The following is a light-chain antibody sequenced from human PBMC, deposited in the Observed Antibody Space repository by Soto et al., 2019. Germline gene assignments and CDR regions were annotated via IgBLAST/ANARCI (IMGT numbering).Light chain of an antibody. Sequence: QSVLTQPASVSRSPGQSITISCTGTSSDVGSYDLVSWYQHHSGKAPKIIIYEVNKRPSGISDRFSGSKSGNTASLTISGLQAEDEADYFCCSFVRTNGLLFGGGTKLTVL. CDR1: SSDVGSYDL. J-gene: IGLJ2*01. CDR3: CSFVRTNGLL. CDR2: EVN. V-gene: IGLV2-23*02.